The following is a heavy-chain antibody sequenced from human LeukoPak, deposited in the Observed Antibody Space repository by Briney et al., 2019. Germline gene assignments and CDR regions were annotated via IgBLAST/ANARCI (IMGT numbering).Heavy chain of an antibody. J-gene: IGHJ5*02. CDR2: IKGDGSIT. V-gene: IGHV3-74*01. CDR1: GFTFSNYW. CDR3: VKSDWFDP. Sequence: GGSLRLSCAASGFTFSNYWMNWVRQAPGKGLVWVSRIKGDGSITYYADSVKGRLTVSRDNDKNTLFLQMDSLRADDTALYYCVKSDWFDPWGQGTLVTVSS.